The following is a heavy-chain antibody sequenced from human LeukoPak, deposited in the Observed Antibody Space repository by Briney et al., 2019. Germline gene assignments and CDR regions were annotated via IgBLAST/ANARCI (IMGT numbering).Heavy chain of an antibody. CDR1: GSTFSSYA. D-gene: IGHD5-18*01. Sequence: GGSLRLSCAASGSTFSSYAMSWVRQAPGKGLEWVSAISGSGGSTYYADSVKGRFTISRDNSKNTLYLQMNSLRAEDTAVYYCARDPGIQLWLGGFYFQHWGQGTLVTVSS. V-gene: IGHV3-23*01. CDR2: ISGSGGST. CDR3: ARDPGIQLWLGGFYFQH. J-gene: IGHJ1*01.